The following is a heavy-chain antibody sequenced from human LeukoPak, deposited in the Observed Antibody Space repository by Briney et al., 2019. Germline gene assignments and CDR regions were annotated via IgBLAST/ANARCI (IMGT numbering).Heavy chain of an antibody. CDR1: GYTFTSYG. V-gene: IGHV1-18*01. CDR2: ISAYNGNT. CDR3: ARDRDVDTAMVGDY. Sequence: GESLKISCKASGYTFTSYGISWVRQAPGQGLEWMGWISAYNGNTNYAQKLQGRVTMTTDTSTSTAYMELRSLRSDDTAVYYCARDRDVDTAMVGDYWGQGTLVTVSS. D-gene: IGHD5-18*01. J-gene: IGHJ4*02.